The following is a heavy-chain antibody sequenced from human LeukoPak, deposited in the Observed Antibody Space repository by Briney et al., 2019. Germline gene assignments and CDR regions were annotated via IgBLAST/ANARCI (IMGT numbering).Heavy chain of an antibody. J-gene: IGHJ4*02. Sequence: PGRSLRLSCAASGFTFSSYGMHWVRQAPGKGLERVAVISYDGSNKYYADSVKGRFTISRDNSKNTLYLQMNSLRAEDTAVYYCARDPDDYGDYSYFDYWGQGTLVTVSS. V-gene: IGHV3-30*19. CDR2: ISYDGSNK. CDR1: GFTFSSYG. CDR3: ARDPDDYGDYSYFDY. D-gene: IGHD4-17*01.